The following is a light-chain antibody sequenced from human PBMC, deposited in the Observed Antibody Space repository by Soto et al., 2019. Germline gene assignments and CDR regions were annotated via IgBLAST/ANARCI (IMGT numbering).Light chain of an antibody. CDR2: GAS. Sequence: EIVLTQSPGTLSLSPGERATLSCRASQSVSSSYFAWYQQKPGQAPRLLIYGASSRATGIPDRFSGSGSGTDFTLIISRLGPEDFAVYYGQQYGSSPYTFGQGTKLEIK. CDR1: QSVSSSY. J-gene: IGKJ2*01. V-gene: IGKV3-20*01. CDR3: QQYGSSPYT.